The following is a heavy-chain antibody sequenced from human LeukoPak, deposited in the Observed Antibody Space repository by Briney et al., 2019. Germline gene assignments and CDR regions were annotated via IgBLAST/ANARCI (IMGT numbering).Heavy chain of an antibody. Sequence: GGSLRLSCAASGFTFSSYAMSWVRQAPGKGLEWVSYISASAGSAFYADSVKGRFTISRDTSKNTLYLQMNSLRAEDTAVYYCSIMQRGSARWVFFVYWGEGPRVTVSS. V-gene: IGHV3-23*01. CDR1: GFTFSSYA. J-gene: IGHJ4*02. D-gene: IGHD3-10*01. CDR3: SIMQRGSARWVFFVY. CDR2: ISASAGSA.